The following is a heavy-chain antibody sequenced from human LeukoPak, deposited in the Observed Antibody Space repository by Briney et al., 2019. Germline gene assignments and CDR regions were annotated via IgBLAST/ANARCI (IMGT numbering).Heavy chain of an antibody. CDR1: GYTFTSYG. CDR3: ARSGVGYYYDSSGYYPLDY. CDR2: ISAYSGYT. V-gene: IGHV1-18*01. D-gene: IGHD3-22*01. Sequence: ASVKVSCKASGYTFTSYGISWVRQAPGQGLEWMGWISAYSGYTNYPQKLQGRVTMTTDTSTSTAYMELRSLRSDDTALYYCARSGVGYYYDSSGYYPLDYWGQGTLVTVSS. J-gene: IGHJ4*02.